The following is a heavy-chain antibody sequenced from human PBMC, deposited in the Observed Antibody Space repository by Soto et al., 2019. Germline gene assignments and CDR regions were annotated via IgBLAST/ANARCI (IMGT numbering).Heavy chain of an antibody. CDR1: GGSISSSPYY. Sequence: PSETLSLTCTVSGGSISSSPYYWGWIRQPPGKGLEGIGNIYYNGNTFYNPSLKSRVTISVDTSKNQFSLKLSSVTAADTAVYYCARHGPLSNNWNQLDYWGQGTLVTVSS. V-gene: IGHV4-39*01. CDR3: ARHGPLSNNWNQLDY. D-gene: IGHD1-1*01. CDR2: IYYNGNT. J-gene: IGHJ4*02.